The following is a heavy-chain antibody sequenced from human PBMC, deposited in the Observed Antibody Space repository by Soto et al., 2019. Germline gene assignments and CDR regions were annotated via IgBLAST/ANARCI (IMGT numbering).Heavy chain of an antibody. CDR3: ARGYCSGGSCYRLFEGAFDI. Sequence: EVQLVQSGAEVKKPGESLKISCKGSGYSFTSYWIGWVRQMPGKGLEWMGIIYPGDSDTRYSPSFQGQVTISADKSISTAYLQWSSLKASDTAMYYCARGYCSGGSCYRLFEGAFDIWGQGTMVTVSS. CDR1: GYSFTSYW. V-gene: IGHV5-51*01. CDR2: IYPGDSDT. D-gene: IGHD2-15*01. J-gene: IGHJ3*02.